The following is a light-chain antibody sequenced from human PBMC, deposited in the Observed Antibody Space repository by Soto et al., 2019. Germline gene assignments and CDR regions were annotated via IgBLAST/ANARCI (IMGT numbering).Light chain of an antibody. CDR1: QTIDNK. J-gene: IGKJ5*01. CDR3: QQRSNWPIT. CDR2: DAS. V-gene: IGKV3-11*01. Sequence: IVMTQSPATLSVSPGERATLSCRASQTIDNKLAWYQQRPGQAPRLLIYDASNWATGIPARFSGSGSGTDFTLTISSLEPEDFAVYYCQQRSNWPITFGQGTRLEIK.